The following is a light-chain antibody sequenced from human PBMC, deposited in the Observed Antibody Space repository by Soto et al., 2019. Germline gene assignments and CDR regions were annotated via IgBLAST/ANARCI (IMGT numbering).Light chain of an antibody. J-gene: IGKJ3*01. V-gene: IGKV3-11*01. CDR2: DVS. CDR1: QSLNRN. CDR3: QQHTNWPPFT. Sequence: EMALTQSPATLSLSPGERATLSCRASQSLNRNLAWYQQKPGQAPRLLIYDVSDRATGIPARYSGSGSETDFTLPISSLEPEDFGVYYGQQHTNWPPFTFGPGTKVEIK.